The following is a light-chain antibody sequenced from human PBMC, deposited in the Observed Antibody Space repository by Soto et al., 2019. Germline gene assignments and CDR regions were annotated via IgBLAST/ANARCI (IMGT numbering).Light chain of an antibody. CDR3: RSYTSSITWV. Sequence: QSALPQPASVSGSPGQSITISCTGTSSDVGGYHYVSWYKLHPGKAPKLMIYDVRDRPSGGSYRFSCSKSGNTASLTISGLQYEDESDYYCRSYTSSITWVFGTGTKLTVL. CDR2: DVR. CDR1: SSDVGGYHY. J-gene: IGLJ1*01. V-gene: IGLV2-14*03.